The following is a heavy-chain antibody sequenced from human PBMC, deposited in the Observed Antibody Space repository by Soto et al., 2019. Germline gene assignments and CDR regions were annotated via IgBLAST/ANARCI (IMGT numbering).Heavy chain of an antibody. J-gene: IGHJ3*02. CDR1: GYTFTSYY. CDR3: AREGRPLDAFDI. V-gene: IGHV1-46*01. Sequence: ASVKVSCKASGYTFTSYYMHWLRQAPGQGLEWMGIINPSGGSTSYAQKFQGRVTMTRDTSTSTVYMELSSLRSEDTAVYYCAREGRPLDAFDIWGQGTMVTVSS. CDR2: INPSGGST.